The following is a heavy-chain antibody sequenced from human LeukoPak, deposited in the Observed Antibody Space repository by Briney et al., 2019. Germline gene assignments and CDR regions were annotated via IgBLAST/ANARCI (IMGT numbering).Heavy chain of an antibody. CDR1: GGSFSGYY. Sequence: DTLSLTCAVSGGSFSGYYWSWIRQPPGKGLEWIGEINHSVSTTYNPSLKSRVIIFVDTSKNQFSLTLGSVTAADTAAYYCARVFKLLGDSVWGSYRPPNSYFDYWGQGTLVTVSS. J-gene: IGHJ4*02. CDR3: ARVFKLLGDSVWGSYRPPNSYFDY. D-gene: IGHD3-16*02. CDR2: INHSVST. V-gene: IGHV4-34*01.